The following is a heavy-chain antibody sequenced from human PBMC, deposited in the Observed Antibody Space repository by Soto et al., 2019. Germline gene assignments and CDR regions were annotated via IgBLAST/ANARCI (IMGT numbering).Heavy chain of an antibody. CDR1: GVSLTSGTYY. V-gene: IGHV4-31*03. Sequence: LSLTCSVSGVSLTSGTYYWSWIRQHPGKGLEWIGYIFYSGSTDYNPSPKSRVNISVDTSKNQFSLKLSSVTAADTAVYYCASTEDFFDYWGQGTLVTVSS. CDR2: IFYSGST. CDR3: ASTEDFFDY. J-gene: IGHJ4*02.